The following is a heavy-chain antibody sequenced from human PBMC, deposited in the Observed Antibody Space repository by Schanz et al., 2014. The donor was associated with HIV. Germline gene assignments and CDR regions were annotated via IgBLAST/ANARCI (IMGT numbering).Heavy chain of an antibody. CDR3: ASTEFPYSSSSDYYYGMDV. Sequence: QVQLVESGGGVVQPGRSLRLSCAASGFTFSSYGMHWVRQAPGKGLEWVAVIWYDGSNKYYADSVKGRFTISRDNSRKTLYLQMNSLRAEDTALYYCASTEFPYSSSSDYYYGMDVWGQGTTVTVSS. J-gene: IGHJ6*02. V-gene: IGHV3-33*01. CDR1: GFTFSSYG. CDR2: IWYDGSNK. D-gene: IGHD6-6*01.